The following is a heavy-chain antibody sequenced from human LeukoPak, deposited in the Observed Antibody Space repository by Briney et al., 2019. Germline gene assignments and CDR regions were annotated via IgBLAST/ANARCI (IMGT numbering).Heavy chain of an antibody. J-gene: IGHJ4*02. Sequence: PGRSLRLSCAASGFTFDDYAMHWVRQAPGKGLEWVSSISSSSSYIYYADSVKGRFTISRDNAKNSLYLQMNSLRAEDTAVYYCARDNHDTRNFDYWGQGTLVTVSS. D-gene: IGHD1-14*01. CDR2: ISSSSSYI. V-gene: IGHV3-21*01. CDR1: GFTFDDYA. CDR3: ARDNHDTRNFDY.